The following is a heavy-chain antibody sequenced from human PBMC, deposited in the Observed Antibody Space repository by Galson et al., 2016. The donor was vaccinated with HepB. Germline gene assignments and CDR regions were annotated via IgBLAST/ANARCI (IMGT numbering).Heavy chain of an antibody. CDR3: AKDSGRGTVTTWIDF. CDR1: GFMLSNYG. Sequence: SLRLSCAASGFMLSNYGMHWVRQAPGKGLEWVATISFDASNQHYAASVKGRLTISRDTSKNTVYLQLNSLRDEDTALYYCAKDSGRGTVTTWIDFWGQGTLVIVSS. V-gene: IGHV3-30*18. J-gene: IGHJ4*02. D-gene: IGHD4-17*01. CDR2: ISFDASNQ.